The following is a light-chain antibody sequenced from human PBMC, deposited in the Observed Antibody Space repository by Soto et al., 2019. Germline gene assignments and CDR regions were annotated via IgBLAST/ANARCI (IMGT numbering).Light chain of an antibody. Sequence: QSVMNQPASVSASPGQSITISCTGTSSDVGGYNYVSWYQQHPGKAPKLMIYEVSNRPSGVSNRFSGSKSGNTASLTISGLQAEEEADYYCSSYTSSSSYVFGTGTKVTV. CDR1: SSDVGGYNY. J-gene: IGLJ1*01. CDR3: SSYTSSSSYV. CDR2: EVS. V-gene: IGLV2-14*01.